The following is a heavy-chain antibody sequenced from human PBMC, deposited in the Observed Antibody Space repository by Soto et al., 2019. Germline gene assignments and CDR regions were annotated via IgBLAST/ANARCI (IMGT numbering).Heavy chain of an antibody. CDR1: GGTFNRET. CDR3: ARGGKPGGGLDG. D-gene: IGHD6-25*01. J-gene: IGHJ6*04. Sequence: QAQLVQSGAEVKKPGSSVKVSCKASGGTFNRETFSWVRQAPGQGLQWMGRIIPVLELADYARQFEGRATTTADTTRPSVSLGLSGLASDDTAVYYCARGGKPGGGLDGWGKGTRVIVSS. CDR2: IIPVLELA. V-gene: IGHV1-69*02.